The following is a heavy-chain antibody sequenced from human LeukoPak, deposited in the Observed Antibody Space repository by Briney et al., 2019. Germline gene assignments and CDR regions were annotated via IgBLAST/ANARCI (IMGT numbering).Heavy chain of an antibody. D-gene: IGHD3-10*01. CDR3: ATQHTLWSPLDC. V-gene: IGHV3-74*01. J-gene: IGHJ4*02. CDR2: LNSDGSST. Sequence: PGGSLRLSCAASGFTFSSYWMHWVRQAPGKGLVWVSRLNSDGSSTVYADSVKGRFTISRDNAENKLYMQMNSLRVEDTAVYYCATQHTLWSPLDCWGQGTLVTVSS. CDR1: GFTFSSYW.